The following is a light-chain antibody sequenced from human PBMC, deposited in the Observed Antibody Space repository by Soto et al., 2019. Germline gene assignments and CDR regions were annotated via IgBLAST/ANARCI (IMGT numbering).Light chain of an antibody. CDR2: GAS. V-gene: IGKV3D-15*01. CDR3: QRYNNWPPST. J-gene: IGKJ5*01. Sequence: EIVLTQSPATLSLTLGERATLSCRASQSVSSKLAWYQQKPGQAPRPLIYGASTRATGIPARFSGSGSGTEFTLSISSLQSEDSAVYYCQRYNNWPPSTFGQGTRLEI. CDR1: QSVSSK.